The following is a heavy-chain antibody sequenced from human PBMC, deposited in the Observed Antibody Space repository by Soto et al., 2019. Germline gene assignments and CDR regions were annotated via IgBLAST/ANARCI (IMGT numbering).Heavy chain of an antibody. J-gene: IGHJ4*02. CDR1: GGSINNDD. CDR3: TRSFPHGCSGGSCHQDS. D-gene: IGHD2-15*01. Sequence: SETLSLTCTVSGGSINNDDWSWIRRPPGKGLEWIGYIYASGSTHYNPSLESRVTISEDTSKNQFSLKLSSVTVADTAVYYCTRSFPHGCSGGSCHQDSWGQGTLVT. V-gene: IGHV4-59*01. CDR2: IYASGST.